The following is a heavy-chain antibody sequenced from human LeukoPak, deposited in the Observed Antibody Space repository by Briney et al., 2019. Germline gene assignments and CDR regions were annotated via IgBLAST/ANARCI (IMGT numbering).Heavy chain of an antibody. CDR1: GFTFSDYY. Sequence: PGGSLRLSCAASGFTFSDYYMTWIRQAPGKGLEWVSYISSSSTYSSYADSVKGRFTIPRDNTKNSVYLQMNSLRAEDTAVYYCARKQQLEDGFDIWGQGTMVTVSS. V-gene: IGHV3-11*06. CDR2: ISSSSTYS. D-gene: IGHD1-1*01. J-gene: IGHJ3*02. CDR3: ARKQQLEDGFDI.